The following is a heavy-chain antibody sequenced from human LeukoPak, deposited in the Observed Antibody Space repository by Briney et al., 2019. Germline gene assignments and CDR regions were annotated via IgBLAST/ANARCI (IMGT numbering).Heavy chain of an antibody. CDR3: ASSSYCGGDCYSGPDAFDI. J-gene: IGHJ3*02. CDR1: GGTFSSYA. CDR2: IIPIFGTA. D-gene: IGHD2-21*02. Sequence: ASVKVSCKASGGTFSSYAISWVRQAPGQGLEWMGGIIPIFGTANNAQKFQGRVTITADESTSTAYMELSSLRSEDTAVYYCASSSYCGGDCYSGPDAFDIWGQGTMVTVSS. V-gene: IGHV1-69*01.